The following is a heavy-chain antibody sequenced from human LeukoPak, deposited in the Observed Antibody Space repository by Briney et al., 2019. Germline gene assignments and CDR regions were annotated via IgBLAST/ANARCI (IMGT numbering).Heavy chain of an antibody. CDR2: MNPNSGNT. CDR1: GYTFTSYD. Sequence: ASVKVSCKASGYTFTSYDINWVRQATGQGLEWMRWMNPNSGNTGYAQKFQGRVTITRNTSISTAYMELSSLRSEDTAVYYCARGRAYYDSSGYSLDAFDIWGQGTMVTVSS. D-gene: IGHD3-22*01. V-gene: IGHV1-8*03. CDR3: ARGRAYYDSSGYSLDAFDI. J-gene: IGHJ3*02.